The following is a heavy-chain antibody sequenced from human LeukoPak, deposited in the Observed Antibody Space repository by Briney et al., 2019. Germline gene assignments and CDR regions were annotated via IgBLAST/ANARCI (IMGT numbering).Heavy chain of an antibody. J-gene: IGHJ2*01. CDR2: IYYSGST. CDR1: GGSISSYY. Sequence: SETLSLTCTVSGGSISSYYWSWIWQPPGKGLEWIGYIYYSGSTNYNPSLKSRVTISVDTSKNQFSLKLSSVTAADTAVYYCARRDGYSPYWYFDLWGRGTLVTVSS. V-gene: IGHV4-59*08. D-gene: IGHD5-24*01. CDR3: ARRDGYSPYWYFDL.